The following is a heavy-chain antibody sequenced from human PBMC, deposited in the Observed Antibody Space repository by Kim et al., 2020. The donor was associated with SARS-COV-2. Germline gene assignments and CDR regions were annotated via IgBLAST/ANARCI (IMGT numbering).Heavy chain of an antibody. V-gene: IGHV3-74*01. CDR2: INSDGSST. Sequence: GGSLRLSCAASGFTFSSYWMHWVRQAPGKGLVWVSRINSDGSSTSYADSVKGRFTISRDNAKNTLYLQMNSLRAEDTAVYYCARGGYCSGGSCQVDYWGQGTLVTVSS. D-gene: IGHD2-15*01. CDR1: GFTFSSYW. CDR3: ARGGYCSGGSCQVDY. J-gene: IGHJ4*02.